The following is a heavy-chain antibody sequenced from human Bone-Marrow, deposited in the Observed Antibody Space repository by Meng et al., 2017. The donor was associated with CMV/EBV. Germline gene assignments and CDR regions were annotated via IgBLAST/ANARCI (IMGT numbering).Heavy chain of an antibody. Sequence: GGSLRLSCAASGFTFSSYGMHWVRQAPGKWLEWVAFIRYDGSNKYYADSVKGRFTISRDNSKNTVYLQMNSLEREDTAVYYCARDHPRRFSGMDVWGQGTTVTVSS. CDR3: ARDHPRRFSGMDV. D-gene: IGHD3-16*01. V-gene: IGHV3-30*02. CDR2: IRYDGSNK. J-gene: IGHJ6*02. CDR1: GFTFSSYG.